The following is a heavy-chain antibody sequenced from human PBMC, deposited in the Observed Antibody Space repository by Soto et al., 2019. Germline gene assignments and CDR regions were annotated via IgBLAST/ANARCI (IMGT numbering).Heavy chain of an antibody. CDR2: ILSKAGNYAT. CDR3: ISGGSPYYYDY. J-gene: IGHJ4*02. V-gene: IGHV3-73*01. CDR1: GFIFSGSA. Sequence: EVQLVESGGGLVQPGGSLKLSCAASGFIFSGSAVHWVRQASGKGLEWVGRILSKAGNYATAYPASMKGRFTISRDDSENTAFLQMNSLKTEDTAVYYCISGGSPYYYDYLGQGTLVAVSS.